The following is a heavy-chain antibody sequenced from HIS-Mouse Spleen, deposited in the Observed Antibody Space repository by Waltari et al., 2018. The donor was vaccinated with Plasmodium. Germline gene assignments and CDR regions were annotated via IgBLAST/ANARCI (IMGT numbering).Heavy chain of an antibody. CDR2: ISYDGSNK. Sequence: QVQLVESGGGVVQPGRSLRLSCAASGFPFITYGMRWVRQAPGKGLEWVAVISYDGSNKYYADSVKGRFTISRDNSKNTLYLQMNSLRAEDTAVYYCAKDRRSSSWYVDYWGQGTLVTVSS. CDR1: GFPFITYG. J-gene: IGHJ4*02. D-gene: IGHD6-13*01. CDR3: AKDRRSSSWYVDY. V-gene: IGHV3-30*18.